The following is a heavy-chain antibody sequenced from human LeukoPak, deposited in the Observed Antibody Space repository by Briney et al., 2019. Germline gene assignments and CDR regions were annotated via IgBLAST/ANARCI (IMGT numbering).Heavy chain of an antibody. Sequence: SETLSLTCAVYGGSFSGYYWSWIRQPPGKGLEWIGEINHSGSTNYNPSLKSRVTISVDKSKKQFSLTRSALTAGDTAVYYCATGYYFDYWGQGTLVAVSS. J-gene: IGHJ4*02. CDR2: INHSGST. V-gene: IGHV4-34*01. D-gene: IGHD4-17*01. CDR3: ATGYYFDY. CDR1: GGSFSGYY.